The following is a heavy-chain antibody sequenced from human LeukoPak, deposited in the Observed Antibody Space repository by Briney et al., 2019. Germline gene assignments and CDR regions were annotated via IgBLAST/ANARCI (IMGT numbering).Heavy chain of an antibody. D-gene: IGHD1-26*01. V-gene: IGHV4-4*07. Sequence: SSETLSLTCTVSDVSISTYYWSWIRQPAGKGLEWIGRIYTTGSTNYNPSLKSRVTMSVDTSKNQFSLKLSSVTAADTAVYYCARGGLPRENWFDPWGQGTLVTVSS. CDR3: ARGGLPRENWFDP. J-gene: IGHJ5*02. CDR2: IYTTGST. CDR1: DVSISTYY.